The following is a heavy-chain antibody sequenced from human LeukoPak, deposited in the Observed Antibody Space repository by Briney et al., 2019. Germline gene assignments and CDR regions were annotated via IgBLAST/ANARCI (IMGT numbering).Heavy chain of an antibody. CDR3: ARQYYYDSSGYSRPFDY. J-gene: IGHJ4*02. CDR1: GYKFTNYW. Sequence: GESLKISCKGSGYKFTNYWIAWVRQMPGQGLEWLGIIYPRDSDTRYSPSFQGQVSISVDTSISTAYLQWSSLKASDTAMYYCARQYYYDSSGYSRPFDYWGQGTLVTVSS. CDR2: IYPRDSDT. D-gene: IGHD3-22*01. V-gene: IGHV5-51*01.